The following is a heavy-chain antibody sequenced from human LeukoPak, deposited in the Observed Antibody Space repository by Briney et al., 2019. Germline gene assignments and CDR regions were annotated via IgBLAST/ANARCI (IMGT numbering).Heavy chain of an antibody. CDR2: IYATGST. CDR3: ARHGSVRSPLGP. V-gene: IGHV4-4*09. J-gene: IGHJ5*02. CDR1: GGSISSYY. Sequence: SETLSLTRTVSGGSISSYYWSWIRQPPGKGLEWIGHIYATGSTNYNPSLKSRVTISVDTSKNQFSLNLRSVTAADTAVYYCARHGSVRSPLGPGGQGTLVTVSS. D-gene: IGHD3-10*01.